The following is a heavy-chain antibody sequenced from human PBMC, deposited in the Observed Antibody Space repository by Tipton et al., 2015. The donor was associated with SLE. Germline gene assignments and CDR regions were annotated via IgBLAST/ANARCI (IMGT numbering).Heavy chain of an antibody. D-gene: IGHD2-21*02. CDR1: GFNFSLYS. V-gene: IGHV3-21*03. Sequence: GSLRLSCAASGFNFSLYSMNWVRQAPGKGLEWVSFISGSSRHKYYADSVKGRFTVSRDNAKNSLYLQMNSLRAEDTAVYYCARDPGYCGGYCYYDAFDIWGQGTTVNVSS. CDR3: ARDPGYCGGYCYYDAFDI. J-gene: IGHJ3*02. CDR2: ISGSSRHK.